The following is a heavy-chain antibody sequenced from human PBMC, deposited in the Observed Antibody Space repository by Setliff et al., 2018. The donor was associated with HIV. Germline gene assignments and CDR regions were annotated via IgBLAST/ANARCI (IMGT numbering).Heavy chain of an antibody. J-gene: IGHJ6*02. V-gene: IGHV1-3*01. CDR2: INAGNGST. CDR1: GYTFTNYA. D-gene: IGHD6-13*01. Sequence: ASVQVSCKASGYTFTNYAIQWVRQAPGQGLEGMGWINAGNGSTKYSQKSQGRVTITRDTFASTAYMELSSLRSEDTAVYYCARSDSRWYARGRDPLYGMDVWGQGTTVTVSS. CDR3: ARSDSRWYARGRDPLYGMDV.